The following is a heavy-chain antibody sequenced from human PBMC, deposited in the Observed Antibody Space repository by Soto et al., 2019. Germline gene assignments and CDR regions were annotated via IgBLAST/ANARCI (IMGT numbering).Heavy chain of an antibody. CDR2: INHSGST. D-gene: IGHD3-10*01. Sequence: PSETLSLTCGVYGGSFSGYYWSWIRQPPGKGLEWIGEINHSGSTNYNPSLKSRVTISLDTSKNQFSLKLSSVTAADTAVYYCARLYGSGSYNYFYDMDVWGKGTTVTVSS. V-gene: IGHV4-34*01. CDR1: GGSFSGYY. CDR3: ARLYGSGSYNYFYDMDV. J-gene: IGHJ6*04.